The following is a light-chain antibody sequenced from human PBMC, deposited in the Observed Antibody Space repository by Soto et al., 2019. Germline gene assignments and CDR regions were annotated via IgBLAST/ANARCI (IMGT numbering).Light chain of an antibody. CDR3: VSYTASAPYV. Sequence: QSALTQPASVSGSPGQSITISCTGTSSDVGGYIYVSWYQQHPGKAPKLMVYDVNNRPSGVSNRFSGSKSGNTASLTISQLQAEDEADYYCVSYTASAPYVFGTGTKLTVL. CDR1: SSDVGGYIY. V-gene: IGLV2-14*01. CDR2: DVN. J-gene: IGLJ1*01.